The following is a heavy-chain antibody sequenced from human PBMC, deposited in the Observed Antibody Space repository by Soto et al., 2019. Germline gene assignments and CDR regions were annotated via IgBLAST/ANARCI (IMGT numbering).Heavy chain of an antibody. J-gene: IGHJ4*02. Sequence: QVQLVQSGTEVKTPGASVKVSCKTSGYTFSKYDISWVRQAPGQGLEWMGLISANSGRANYAQKLQGRVTMTTDTSTSTVYMELGSLRSDDTAVYYCVRQYFDFWTDFPDFDYWGQGTLVTVYS. CDR1: GYTFSKYD. V-gene: IGHV1-18*01. D-gene: IGHD3-3*01. CDR3: VRQYFDFWTDFPDFDY. CDR2: ISANSGRA.